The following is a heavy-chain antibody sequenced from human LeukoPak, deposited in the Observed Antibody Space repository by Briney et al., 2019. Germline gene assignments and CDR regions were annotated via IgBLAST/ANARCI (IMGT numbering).Heavy chain of an antibody. CDR2: IYYSGST. V-gene: IGHV4-59*01. CDR3: AQGAVVFEMDV. Sequence: SETLSLTYSTSGVYISRYHWSTFRQPPGKGLDWIGYIYYSGSTNYNPSLKSRVTMSVDTSKNQFSLKLSSVTAADTAVYYCAQGAVVFEMDVWRQGTTVTVSS. J-gene: IGHJ6*01. CDR1: GVYISRYH. D-gene: IGHD2-15*01.